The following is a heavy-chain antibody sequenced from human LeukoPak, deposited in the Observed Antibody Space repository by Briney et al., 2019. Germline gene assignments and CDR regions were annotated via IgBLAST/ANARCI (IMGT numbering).Heavy chain of an antibody. CDR3: AKDIITDSGDDFSNY. Sequence: VGSLRLSCAAPGFTFDDNAMHSVRQAPQKGLEWVSLISGDGGSTYYGDSVKGRFTISRDNSKNFLYLQMNSLRTEDSALYYGAKDIITDSGDDFSNYWGQRTLVAVSS. CDR1: GFTFDDNA. D-gene: IGHD5-12*01. CDR2: ISGDGGST. J-gene: IGHJ4*02. V-gene: IGHV3-43*02.